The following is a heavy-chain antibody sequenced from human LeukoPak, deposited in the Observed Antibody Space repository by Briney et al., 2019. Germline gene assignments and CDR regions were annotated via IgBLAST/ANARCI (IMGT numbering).Heavy chain of an antibody. Sequence: PSQTLSLTCAVSGGSISSGGYSWSWIRQPPGKGLEWIGYIYHSGSTYYNPSLKSRVTISVDRPKNQFSLKLSFVTAADTAVYYCARSIAAAGYYFDYWGQGTLVTVSS. CDR3: ARSIAAAGYYFDY. D-gene: IGHD6-13*01. CDR2: IYHSGST. CDR1: GGSISSGGYS. V-gene: IGHV4-30-2*01. J-gene: IGHJ4*02.